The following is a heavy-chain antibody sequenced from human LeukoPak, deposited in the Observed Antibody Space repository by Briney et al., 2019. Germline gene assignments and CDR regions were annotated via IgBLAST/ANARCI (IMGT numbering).Heavy chain of an antibody. V-gene: IGHV3-66*01. Sequence: GGSLRLSCAASGFTVSSNYMSWVRQAPGKGLEWVPVIYSGGSTYYADSVKGRFTISRDNSKNTLYLQMNSLRAEDTAVYYCARSHYGDYYYGMDVWGQGTTVTVSS. J-gene: IGHJ6*02. CDR2: IYSGGST. CDR3: ARSHYGDYYYGMDV. D-gene: IGHD4-17*01. CDR1: GFTVSSNY.